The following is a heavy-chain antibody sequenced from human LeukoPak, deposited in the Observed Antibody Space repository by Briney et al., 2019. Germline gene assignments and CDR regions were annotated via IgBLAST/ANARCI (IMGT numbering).Heavy chain of an antibody. V-gene: IGHV3-23*01. J-gene: IGHJ1*01. CDR2: ISGSGGST. CDR3: ARAGGSIAATRH. CDR1: GFTFSSYA. Sequence: GGSLRLSCAASGFTFSSYAMSWVRQAPGKGLEWVSAISGSGGSTYYADSVKGRFTISRDNAKNSLYLQMNSLRAEDTAVYYCARAGGSIAATRHWGQGTLVTVSS. D-gene: IGHD6-6*01.